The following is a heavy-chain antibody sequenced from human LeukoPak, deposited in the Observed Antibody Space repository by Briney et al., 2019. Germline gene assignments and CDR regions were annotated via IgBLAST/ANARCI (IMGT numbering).Heavy chain of an antibody. CDR3: ARSIAVAFAPTWFDP. CDR2: ISDSSSTI. D-gene: IGHD6-19*01. Sequence: GGSLRLSCAASGFTFNIYSMNWVRQAPGKGLEWVSYISDSSSTIYYADSVKGRFTISRDSAGNSVYLQMNSLRDEDTAVYYCARSIAVAFAPTWFDPWGQGILVTVSS. J-gene: IGHJ5*02. CDR1: GFTFNIYS. V-gene: IGHV3-48*02.